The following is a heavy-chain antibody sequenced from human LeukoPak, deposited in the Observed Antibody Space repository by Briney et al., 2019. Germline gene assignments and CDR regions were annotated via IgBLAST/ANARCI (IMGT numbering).Heavy chain of an antibody. CDR1: GFTFNSYA. D-gene: IGHD2-2*01. Sequence: GGSLRLSCAASGFTFNSYAMHWVRQAPGRGLEYVSVIGSNVGSTYYADSVKGRFTTSRDNSKTTLYLQMGSLRAEDMAVYYCARSNCSTTDCLFNAFDIWGQGTMVTVSS. V-gene: IGHV3-64*02. CDR3: ARSNCSTTDCLFNAFDI. CDR2: IGSNVGST. J-gene: IGHJ3*02.